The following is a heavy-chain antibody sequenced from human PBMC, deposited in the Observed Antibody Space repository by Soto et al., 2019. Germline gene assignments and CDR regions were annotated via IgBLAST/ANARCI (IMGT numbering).Heavy chain of an antibody. J-gene: IGHJ4*02. CDR1: GGSIGSYY. Sequence: SETLCLTCTVSGGSIGSYYWSWIRQPPGKGLEWIGYIYYSGSTNYNPSLKSRVTISVDTSKNQFSLKLSSVTAADTAVYYCARRYGASFDDWGQGTLVTVSS. CDR2: IYYSGST. D-gene: IGHD4-17*01. CDR3: ARRYGASFDD. V-gene: IGHV4-59*01.